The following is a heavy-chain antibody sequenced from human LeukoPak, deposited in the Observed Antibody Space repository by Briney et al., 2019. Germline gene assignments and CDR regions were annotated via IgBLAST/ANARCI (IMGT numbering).Heavy chain of an antibody. CDR2: IYYSGST. Sequence: SETLSLTCTVSGGSISSYYWSRIRQPPGKGLEWIGYIYYSGSTNYNPSLKSRVTISVDTSKNQFSLKLSSVTAADTAVYYCARDGSAAGMDYWGQGTLVTVSS. J-gene: IGHJ4*02. CDR3: ARDGSAAGMDY. V-gene: IGHV4-59*01. CDR1: GGSISSYY. D-gene: IGHD6-13*01.